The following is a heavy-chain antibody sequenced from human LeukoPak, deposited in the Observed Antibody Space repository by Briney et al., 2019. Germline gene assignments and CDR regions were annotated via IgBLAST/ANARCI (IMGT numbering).Heavy chain of an antibody. CDR1: GFTFSNYA. CDR2: MSYDGSNK. Sequence: GRSLRLSCAASGFTFSNYAMHWVRQAPGKGLERVALMSYDGSNKFYADSVKGRFTISRDNSKSTLYLQMNSLKAEDTAVYYCARGGVTTMTLRDLWLDYWGQGTLVTVSS. V-gene: IGHV3-30-3*01. J-gene: IGHJ4*02. D-gene: IGHD4-17*01. CDR3: ARGGVTTMTLRDLWLDY.